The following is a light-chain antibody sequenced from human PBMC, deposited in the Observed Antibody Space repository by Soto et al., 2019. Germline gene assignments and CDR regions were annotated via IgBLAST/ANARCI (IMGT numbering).Light chain of an antibody. CDR3: QQYETFSGT. J-gene: IGKJ1*01. CDR1: QSISSR. CDR2: DAS. Sequence: DIQMTQSPSTLSASVGDRVTITCRASQSISSRLAWYQQKPGKAPKLLIYDASALPRGVPSRFSGSGSGTKFTLTIASLQPDDFATYYCQQYETFSGTFGPGTKVDI. V-gene: IGKV1-5*01.